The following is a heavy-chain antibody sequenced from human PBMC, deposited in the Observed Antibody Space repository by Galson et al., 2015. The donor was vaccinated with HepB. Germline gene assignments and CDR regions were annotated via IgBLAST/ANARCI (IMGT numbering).Heavy chain of an antibody. V-gene: IGHV3-30-3*01. CDR3: ARSRRATVDAFDI. CDR1: GFTFSSYA. D-gene: IGHD4-23*01. CDR2: ISYDGSNK. Sequence: SLRLSCAASGFTFSSYAMHWVRQAPGKGLEWVAVISYDGSNKYYADSVKGRFTISRDNSKNTLYLQMNSLRAEDTAVYYCARSRRATVDAFDIWGQGTMVTVSS. J-gene: IGHJ3*02.